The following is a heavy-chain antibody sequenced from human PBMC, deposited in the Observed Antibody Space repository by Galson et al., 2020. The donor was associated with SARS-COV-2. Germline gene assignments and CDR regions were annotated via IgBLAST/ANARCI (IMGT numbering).Heavy chain of an antibody. Sequence: SETLSLTCTVSGGSISSGGYYWSWIRQHPGKGLEWIGYIYYSGSTYYNPSLKSRVTISVDTSKNQFSLKLSSVTAADTAVYYCARDAGEQQLGYYYYYGMDVWGQGTTVTVSS. CDR2: IYYSGST. D-gene: IGHD6-13*01. CDR3: ARDAGEQQLGYYYYYGMDV. CDR1: GGSISSGGYY. J-gene: IGHJ6*02. V-gene: IGHV4-31*03.